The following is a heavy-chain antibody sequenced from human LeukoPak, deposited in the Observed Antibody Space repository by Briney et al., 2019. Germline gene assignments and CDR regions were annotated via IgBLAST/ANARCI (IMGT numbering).Heavy chain of an antibody. CDR3: ATNLGSGGEYFHL. J-gene: IGHJ1*01. Sequence: AGGSLRLSCVASGFTFSSYWLSWVRQAPGKGLQWVSYIDSSGSIIYYADSVKGRFTISRDNAKNSVFLEMNRLRADDTAVYFCATNLGSGGEYFHLWGQGTLVTVSS. CDR1: GFTFSSYW. V-gene: IGHV3-48*04. CDR2: IDSSGSII. D-gene: IGHD1-26*01.